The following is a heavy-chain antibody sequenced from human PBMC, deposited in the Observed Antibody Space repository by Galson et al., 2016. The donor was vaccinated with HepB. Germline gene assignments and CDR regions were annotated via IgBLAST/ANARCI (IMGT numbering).Heavy chain of an antibody. J-gene: IGHJ4*02. CDR1: GFVVSSTY. CDR2: LYRDGFT. CDR3: AIDGRQDRGSIFDY. Sequence: SLRLSCAASGFVVSSTYMAWVRQAPGRGLECVSLLYRDGFTYYADSVKGRFTIPSDNSKNTFYFQMNSLRADDTAVYYCAIDGRQDRGSIFDYWGQGTLVTVSS. V-gene: IGHV3-66*01. D-gene: IGHD6-6*01.